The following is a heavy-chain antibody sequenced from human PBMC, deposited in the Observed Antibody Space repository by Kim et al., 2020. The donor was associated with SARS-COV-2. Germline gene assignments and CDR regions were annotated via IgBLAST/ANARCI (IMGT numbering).Heavy chain of an antibody. Sequence: SETLSLTCTVSGGSISSDYWIWIRQPPGRGLEWIGYIYYSEITHYNASLKSRVTISIETSRNPFSLKLSSVTAADTAVYYCARGQTPKSTMVRGVYYGLDVWGQGTKVTVSS. J-gene: IGHJ6*02. D-gene: IGHD3-10*01. CDR1: GGSISSDY. CDR2: IYYSEIT. CDR3: ARGQTPKSTMVRGVYYGLDV. V-gene: IGHV4-59*13.